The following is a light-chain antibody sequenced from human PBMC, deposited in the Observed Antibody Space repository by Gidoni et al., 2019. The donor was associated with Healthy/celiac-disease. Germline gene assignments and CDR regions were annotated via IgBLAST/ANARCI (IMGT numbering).Light chain of an antibody. Sequence: DIQMTQDPSSLSASVGDRVTITCRASQSISSYLNWYQQKPGKAPKLLIHAASSLQSGVPSRFSGSGSGTDFTLAISSLQPEDFATYYCQQSYSTPRTFGQGTKVEIK. J-gene: IGKJ1*01. CDR1: QSISSY. V-gene: IGKV1-39*01. CDR3: QQSYSTPRT. CDR2: AAS.